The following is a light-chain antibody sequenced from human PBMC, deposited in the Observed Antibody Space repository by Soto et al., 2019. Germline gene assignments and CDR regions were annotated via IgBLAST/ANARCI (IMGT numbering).Light chain of an antibody. V-gene: IGKV1-5*03. Sequence: IRMTQSPSTLSASVGDTVTITCRASESIYSWLAWYKQIPGKAPQLLMYKTSTLQGGVPSRFSGSGSGAEYTLTISSLQPDDFATYYCQEYNTNSRTFGQGTRVENK. CDR3: QEYNTNSRT. J-gene: IGKJ1*01. CDR2: KTS. CDR1: ESIYSW.